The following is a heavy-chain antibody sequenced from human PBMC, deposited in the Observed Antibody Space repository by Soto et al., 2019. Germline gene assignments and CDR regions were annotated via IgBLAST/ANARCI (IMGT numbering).Heavy chain of an antibody. Sequence: TLSLTCTVSGGSISSGGYYWSWIRQHPGKSLEWIGNIYYSGSTYYNQSLKSRVTISVDTSKNQFSLKLSSVTAADTAVYYCARHASVDYDYVWGSYPPPNHFDYWGQGTLVTVSS. CDR3: ARHASVDYDYVWGSYPPPNHFDY. CDR1: GGSISSGGYY. CDR2: IYYSGST. V-gene: IGHV4-31*03. J-gene: IGHJ4*02. D-gene: IGHD3-16*02.